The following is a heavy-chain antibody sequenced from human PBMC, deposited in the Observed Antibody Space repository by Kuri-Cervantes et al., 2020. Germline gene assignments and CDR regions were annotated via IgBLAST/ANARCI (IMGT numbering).Heavy chain of an antibody. CDR2: IYYSGST. V-gene: IGHV4-39*07. Sequence: ESLKISCSVSGGSISSSSYYWAWIRQPPGKGLEWIGSIYYSGSTNYNPSLKSRVTISVDTSKNQFSLKLTSVTAADTAVYYCAKDRSPTQWGQGTLVTVSS. J-gene: IGHJ4*02. CDR1: GGSISSSSYY. CDR3: AKDRSPTQ.